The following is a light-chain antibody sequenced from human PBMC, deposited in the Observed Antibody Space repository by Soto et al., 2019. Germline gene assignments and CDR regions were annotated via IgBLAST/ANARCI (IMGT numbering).Light chain of an antibody. Sequence: EIVLTQSPGILSLSPGERATLSCRASQSVSTSYLAWYQQKPGQAPRLLIYGTSNRATGTPDRFSGSGSGTDFTLTITRLEPEDFAVYYCQQCYSSPLTFGGGTKVDIK. V-gene: IGKV3-20*01. CDR1: QSVSTSY. CDR2: GTS. CDR3: QQCYSSPLT. J-gene: IGKJ4*01.